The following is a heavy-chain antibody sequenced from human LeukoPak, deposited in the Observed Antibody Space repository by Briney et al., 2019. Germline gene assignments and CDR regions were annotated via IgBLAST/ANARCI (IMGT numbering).Heavy chain of an antibody. D-gene: IGHD3-3*01. CDR2: INSNSGGT. J-gene: IGHJ5*02. V-gene: IGHV1-2*02. Sequence: GASVEVYCKASGYTFTGYYMHWVQQAPGQGLEWMGWINSNSGGTNYAQKFQGRVTMTRDTSISTAYMELSRLRSDDTAVYYCARDLNTYYDFWSGYYSPWFDPWGQGTLVTVSS. CDR3: ARDLNTYYDFWSGYYSPWFDP. CDR1: GYTFTGYY.